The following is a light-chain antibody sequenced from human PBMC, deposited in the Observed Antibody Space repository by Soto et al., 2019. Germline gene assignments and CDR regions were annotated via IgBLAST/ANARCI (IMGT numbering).Light chain of an antibody. J-gene: IGLJ1*01. V-gene: IGLV1-51*01. CDR3: GSSDSSLSAYV. Sequence: QSVMTQPPAVSAAPGQKVTISCAGSSSNVGGNSVSWYQQLQGTAPKLLIYDDNKRPSGIPDRFSGSKSGTSATLGITGFQTGDEADYYCGSSDSSLSAYVFGTGTKLTVL. CDR1: SSNVGGNS. CDR2: DDN.